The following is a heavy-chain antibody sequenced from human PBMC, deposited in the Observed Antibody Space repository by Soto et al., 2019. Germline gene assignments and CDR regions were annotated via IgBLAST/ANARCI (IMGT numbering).Heavy chain of an antibody. CDR1: GFTFSSYS. CDR3: ARDFWSGYSKAYYYYGMDV. J-gene: IGHJ6*02. D-gene: IGHD3-3*01. V-gene: IGHV3-48*02. Sequence: LRLSCAASGFTFSSYSMNWVRQAPGKGLEWVSYISSSSSTIYYADSVKGRFTISRDNAKNSLYLQMNSLRDEDTAVYYCARDFWSGYSKAYYYYGMDVWGQGTTVTVSS. CDR2: ISSSSSTI.